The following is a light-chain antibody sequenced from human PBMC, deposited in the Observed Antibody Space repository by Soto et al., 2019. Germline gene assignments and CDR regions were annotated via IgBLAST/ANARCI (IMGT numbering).Light chain of an antibody. V-gene: IGLV2-8*01. CDR1: SSDIGAYDY. CDR3: SSHGGANNFYV. J-gene: IGLJ1*01. Sequence: ALTQPPSASGSPGQSVTISCTGTSSDIGAYDYVSWYQQHPGKVPKLMIYEVSKRPSGVPDRFSASKSGNTASLTVSGLQAEDEADYYCSSHGGANNFYVFGTGTKVTVL. CDR2: EVS.